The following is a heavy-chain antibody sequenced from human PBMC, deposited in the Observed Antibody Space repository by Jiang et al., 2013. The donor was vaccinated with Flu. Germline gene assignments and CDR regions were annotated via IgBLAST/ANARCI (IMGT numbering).Heavy chain of an antibody. CDR1: GFTFTSYV. V-gene: IGHV3-23*01. CDR2: ISGSGSRT. D-gene: IGHD2-21*02. Sequence: RLSCAVSGFTFTSYVMSWVRQAPGKGLEWVSSISGSGSRTYYADSVKGRFTISRDNSKNTLSLQMNTLRVEDTAVYYCAKDPFPGADSPYYFDYWGQGALVTVSS. CDR3: AKDPFPGADSPYYFDY. J-gene: IGHJ4*02.